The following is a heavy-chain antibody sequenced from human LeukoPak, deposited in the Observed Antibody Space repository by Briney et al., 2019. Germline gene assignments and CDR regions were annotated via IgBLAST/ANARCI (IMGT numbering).Heavy chain of an antibody. CDR2: ISGSGGST. D-gene: IGHD3-9*01. Sequence: GGSLRLSCAASGFTFSSYAMSWVRQAPGKGLEWVSAISGSGGSTYYADSVKGRFTISRDNSKNTLYLQMNSLRAEDTAVYYCAKTPAPPVLRYFDWSSYYFDYWGQGTLVTVSS. CDR3: AKTPAPPVLRYFDWSSYYFDY. J-gene: IGHJ4*02. V-gene: IGHV3-23*01. CDR1: GFTFSSYA.